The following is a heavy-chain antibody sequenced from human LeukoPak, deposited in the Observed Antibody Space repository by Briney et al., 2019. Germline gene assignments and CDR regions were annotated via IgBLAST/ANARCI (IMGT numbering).Heavy chain of an antibody. V-gene: IGHV3-30-3*01. CDR3: AREGIRGHYYYGSGSYLVDP. J-gene: IGHJ5*02. Sequence: GGSLRLSCAASGFTFSSYAMHWVRQAPGKGLEWVAVISYDGSNKYYADSVKGRFTISRDNSKNTLYLQMNSLRAEDTAVYYCAREGIRGHYYYGSGSYLVDPWGQGTLVTVSS. CDR1: GFTFSSYA. D-gene: IGHD3-10*01. CDR2: ISYDGSNK.